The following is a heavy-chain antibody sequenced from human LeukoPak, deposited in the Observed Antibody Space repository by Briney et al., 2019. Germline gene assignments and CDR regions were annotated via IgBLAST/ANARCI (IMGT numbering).Heavy chain of an antibody. Sequence: GASVKLSCKASGYTFTSYSISWVRQAPGQGLEWMGCISAYKDNTNYAHKLKGRVTMTTDTSTNTPYMEMKSLRADDPAVYYCARGARKYSSGCLRDNWFDPWGQGSLVTVSS. V-gene: IGHV1-18*01. CDR1: GYTFTSYS. D-gene: IGHD6-19*01. CDR2: ISAYKDNT. CDR3: ARGARKYSSGCLRDNWFDP. J-gene: IGHJ5*02.